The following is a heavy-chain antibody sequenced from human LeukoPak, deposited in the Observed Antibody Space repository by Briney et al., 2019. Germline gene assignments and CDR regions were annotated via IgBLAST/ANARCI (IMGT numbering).Heavy chain of an antibody. Sequence: GASVKVSCKASGGTFSSYAISWVRQAPGQGLEWMGGIIPIFGTANYAQKFQGRVTITADESTSTAYMELSSLRSEDTAVYYCAILQYSSSFDYWGQGSLVAVSS. CDR2: IIPIFGTA. J-gene: IGHJ4*02. CDR3: AILQYSSSFDY. CDR1: GGTFSSYA. D-gene: IGHD6-6*01. V-gene: IGHV1-69*13.